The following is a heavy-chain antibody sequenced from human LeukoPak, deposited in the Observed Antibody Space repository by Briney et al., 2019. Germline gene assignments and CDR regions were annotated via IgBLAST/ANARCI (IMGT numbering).Heavy chain of an antibody. CDR3: ARDYGDYEFIE. CDR2: IHSSGST. J-gene: IGHJ4*02. D-gene: IGHD4-17*01. CDR1: GGSINSGAYS. Sequence: PSETLSLTCAVSGGSINSGAYSWSWIRQPPGKGLEWMGYIHSSGSTNYNPSLKSRITISVDTSKNQFSLKLTSVTAADTAVYYCARDYGDYEFIEWGQGTLVTVSS. V-gene: IGHV4-61*08.